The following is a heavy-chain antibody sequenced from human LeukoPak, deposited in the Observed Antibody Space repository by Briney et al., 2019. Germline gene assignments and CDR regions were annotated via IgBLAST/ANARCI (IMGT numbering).Heavy chain of an antibody. CDR3: AKDHDGTAGEILFDY. D-gene: IGHD1-26*01. CDR2: ISGSGGST. CDR1: GFTFSSYA. V-gene: IGHV3-23*01. Sequence: GGSLRLSCAASGFTFSSYAMSWVSQAPGKGLEWVSVISGSGGSTYYADSVKGRFTISRDNSKNTLYLQMNSLRAEDTAVYYCAKDHDGTAGEILFDYWGQGTLVTVSS. J-gene: IGHJ4*02.